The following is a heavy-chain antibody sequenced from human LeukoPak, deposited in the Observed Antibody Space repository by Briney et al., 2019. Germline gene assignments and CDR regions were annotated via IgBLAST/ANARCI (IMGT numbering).Heavy chain of an antibody. CDR1: GVSISSSSYY. J-gene: IGHJ4*02. V-gene: IGHV4-39*01. CDR3: ARQAKYSYGEDY. Sequence: TTSETLSLTCTVSGVSISSSSYYWGWIRQPPGKGLEWIGSIYYSGSTYYNPSLKSRVTISVDTSKNQFSLKLSSVTAADTAVYYCARQAKYSYGEDYWGQGTLVTVSS. D-gene: IGHD5-18*01. CDR2: IYYSGST.